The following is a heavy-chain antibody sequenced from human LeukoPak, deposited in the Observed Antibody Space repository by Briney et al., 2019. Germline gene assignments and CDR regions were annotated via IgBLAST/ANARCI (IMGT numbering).Heavy chain of an antibody. V-gene: IGHV3-9*01. Sequence: GRSLRLSCAASGFTFDDYAMHWVRQAPGKGLEWVSGISWNSGSIGYADSVKGRFTISRDNSKNTLYLQMNSLRAEDTAVYYCAREVPYGSGSYFFDYWGQGTLVTVSS. CDR1: GFTFDDYA. CDR2: ISWNSGSI. D-gene: IGHD3-10*01. J-gene: IGHJ4*02. CDR3: AREVPYGSGSYFFDY.